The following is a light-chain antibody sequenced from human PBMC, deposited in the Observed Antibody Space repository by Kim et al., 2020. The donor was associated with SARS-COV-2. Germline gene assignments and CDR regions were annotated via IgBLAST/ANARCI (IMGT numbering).Light chain of an antibody. CDR1: QSVSNN. V-gene: IGKV3-15*01. CDR2: RAS. CDR3: QQYNDWPPIT. J-gene: IGKJ5*01. Sequence: EVVMTQSPATLSVSPGDRATLSCRASQSVSNNLAWYQQIPGQAPRLLIYRASTRATGIPARFSGSGSGTEFTLTISSLQSEDFAVYYCQQYNDWPPITFGQGTRLEIK.